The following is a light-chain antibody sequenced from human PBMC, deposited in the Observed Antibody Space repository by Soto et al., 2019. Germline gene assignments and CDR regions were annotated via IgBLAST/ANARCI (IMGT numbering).Light chain of an antibody. CDR3: QQYNSYWP. CDR2: GAS. J-gene: IGKJ1*01. Sequence: ESVWTQSPGTLSLSPGERATLSCRASQSVGTYLAWYQQKPGQAPRLLIYGASSRATGIPDRFSGSGSGTDFTLTISSLQPDDFATYYCQQYNSYWPFGQGTKVDI. CDR1: QSVGTY. V-gene: IGKV3-20*01.